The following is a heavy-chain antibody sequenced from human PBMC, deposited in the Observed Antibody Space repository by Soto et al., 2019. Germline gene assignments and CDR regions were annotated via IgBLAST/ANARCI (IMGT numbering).Heavy chain of an antibody. CDR1: GYTFTSYG. CDR2: ISGNNCDT. V-gene: IGHV1-18*04. D-gene: IGHD1-20*01. J-gene: IGHJ4*02. CDR3: ARGIKEVSQWMDD. Sequence: ASVKVSCKASGYTFTSYGISWVRQAPGKGLEWMGWISGNNCDTNYAQKLQVRVTMTTDTSTSTAYVELRSLRADDTAVYYCARGIKEVSQWMDDWGQGTLVTVSS.